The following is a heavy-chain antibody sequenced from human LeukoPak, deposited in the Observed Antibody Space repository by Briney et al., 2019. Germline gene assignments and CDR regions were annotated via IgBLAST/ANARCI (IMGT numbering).Heavy chain of an antibody. Sequence: ASVKVSCKASGYSFTGFYMHWVRQAPGQGLEWMGRINPNSGGTNYAQKFQGRVTMTRDTSISTACMEVTGLTSDDTAIYYCARMPTSTTPFTFWGQGTLVTVSS. CDR2: INPNSGGT. CDR3: ARMPTSTTPFTF. J-gene: IGHJ1*01. D-gene: IGHD1-14*01. CDR1: GYSFTGFY. V-gene: IGHV1-2*06.